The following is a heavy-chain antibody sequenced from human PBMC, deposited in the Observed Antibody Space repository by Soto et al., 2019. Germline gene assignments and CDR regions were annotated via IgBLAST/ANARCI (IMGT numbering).Heavy chain of an antibody. D-gene: IGHD6-25*01. CDR2: IYWDGDN. V-gene: IGHV2-5*02. Sequence: QITLKESGPTLVRPTQTLTLTCTFSGFSLSTIGVAVGWIRQPPGKALEWLALIYWDGDNRYSPSLKNRLTVTKDTSKNQFVLTMTNMDPVDTGTYFCTPSSQRLLRGRYSGPFDSWGQGTLVTVSS. CDR1: GFSLSTIGVA. J-gene: IGHJ4*02. CDR3: TPSSQRLLRGRYSGPFDS.